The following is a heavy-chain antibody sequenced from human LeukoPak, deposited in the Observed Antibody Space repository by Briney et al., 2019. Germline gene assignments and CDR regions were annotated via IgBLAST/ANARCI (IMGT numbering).Heavy chain of an antibody. V-gene: IGHV4-34*01. CDR2: INHSGST. CDR1: GGSFSGYY. CDR3: ARRIGRGRVFDY. Sequence: SETLSLTCAVYGGSFSGYYWSWIRLPPGKGLEWIGEINHSGSTNYNPSLKSRVTISVDTSKNQFSLKLSSVTAADTAVYYCARRIGRGRVFDYWGQGTLVTVSS. J-gene: IGHJ4*02. D-gene: IGHD3-10*01.